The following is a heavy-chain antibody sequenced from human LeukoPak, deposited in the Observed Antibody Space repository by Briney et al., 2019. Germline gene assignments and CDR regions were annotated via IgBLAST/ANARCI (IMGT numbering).Heavy chain of an antibody. V-gene: IGHV3-33*08. CDR2: IWYDGSNK. Sequence: GGSLRLSCAASGFTFSSHGMHWVRQAPGRGLEWVAVIWYDGSNKYYADSVKGRFTISRDHSKNTLYLQMKSLRAEDTAVYYCARELEIAVAGTLGYWGQGTLVTVSS. CDR3: ARELEIAVAGTLGY. CDR1: GFTFSSHG. J-gene: IGHJ4*02. D-gene: IGHD6-19*01.